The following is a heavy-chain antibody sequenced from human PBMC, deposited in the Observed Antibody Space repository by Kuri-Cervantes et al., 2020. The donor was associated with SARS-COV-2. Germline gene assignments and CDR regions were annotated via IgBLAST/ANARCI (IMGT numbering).Heavy chain of an antibody. Sequence: GESLKISCAASGFTFNTYSMDWVRQAPGKGLEWLAYISKGSDTIYYADSVRGRFTISRDNAKNSPFLQMNSLRADDTAVYYCARGGEDFVQETRNWFEPWGWGTQVTVSS. CDR2: ISKGSDTI. CDR3: ARGGEDFVQETRNWFEP. D-gene: IGHD2-8*01. V-gene: IGHV3-48*01. J-gene: IGHJ5*02. CDR1: GFTFNTYS.